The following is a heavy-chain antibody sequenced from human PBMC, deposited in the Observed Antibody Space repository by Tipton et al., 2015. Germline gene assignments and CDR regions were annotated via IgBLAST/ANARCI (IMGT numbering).Heavy chain of an antibody. CDR2: IYPGDPET. Sequence: QLVQSGAEVKKPGESLKISCKGSGYNFSIYYIAWVRQMPGKGMEWMGLIYPGDPETRYSPSFQGQVTFSADKSINTACLRWSSLKASDTAVYYCARRWGSYGPGNFDYWGQGTLVTVSS. CDR1: GYNFSIYY. CDR3: ARRWGSYGPGNFDY. D-gene: IGHD3-10*01. V-gene: IGHV5-51*01. J-gene: IGHJ4*02.